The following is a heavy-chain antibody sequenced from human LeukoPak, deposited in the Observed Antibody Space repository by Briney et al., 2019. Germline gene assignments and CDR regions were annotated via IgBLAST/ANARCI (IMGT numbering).Heavy chain of an antibody. J-gene: IGHJ6*02. CDR2: IIPIFGTA. V-gene: IGHV1-69*13. CDR3: ARLDEYSSSSRYYGMDV. D-gene: IGHD6-6*01. CDR1: GYTFTSYY. Sequence: SVKVSCKASGYTFTSYYMHWVRQAPGQGLEWMGGIIPIFGTANYAQKFQGRVTITADESTSTAYMELSSLRSEDTAVYYCARLDEYSSSSRYYGMDVWGQGTTVTVSS.